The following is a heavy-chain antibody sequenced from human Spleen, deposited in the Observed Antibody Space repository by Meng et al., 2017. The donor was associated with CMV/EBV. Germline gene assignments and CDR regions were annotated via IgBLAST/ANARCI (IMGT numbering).Heavy chain of an antibody. V-gene: IGHV3-21*01. Sequence: GESLKISCAASGFTFSSYSMNWVRQAPGKGLEWVSSISSSSSYIYYADSVKGRSTISRDNAKNSLYLQMNSLRAEDTAVYYCAREVDRWGTSWYYFDHWGQGMLVTVSS. J-gene: IGHJ4*02. CDR1: GFTFSSYS. D-gene: IGHD3-16*01. CDR2: ISSSSSYI. CDR3: AREVDRWGTSWYYFDH.